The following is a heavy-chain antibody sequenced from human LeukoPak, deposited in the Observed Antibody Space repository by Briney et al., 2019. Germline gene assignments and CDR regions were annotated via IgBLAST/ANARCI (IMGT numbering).Heavy chain of an antibody. CDR2: IYHSGST. Sequence: PSETLSLTCAVSGYSISSGYYWGWIRPPPGKGLEWIGSIYHSGSTYYNPSLKSRDTISVDTSKNQFSLKLSSVTAVDTAVYYCARHGIECSSTNCYWATVRYWGQGTLVTVSS. CDR1: GYSISSGYY. V-gene: IGHV4-38-2*01. D-gene: IGHD2-2*01. CDR3: ARHGIECSSTNCYWATVRY. J-gene: IGHJ4*02.